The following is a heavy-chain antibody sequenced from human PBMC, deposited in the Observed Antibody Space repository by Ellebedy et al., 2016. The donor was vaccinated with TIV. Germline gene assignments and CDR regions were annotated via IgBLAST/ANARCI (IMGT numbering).Heavy chain of an antibody. CDR2: MNPSIGNT. J-gene: IGHJ4*02. D-gene: IGHD7-27*01. CDR1: GYTFTSYD. CDR3: VRGKLIGDRGFY. V-gene: IGHV1-8*01. Sequence: ASVKVSXXASGYTFTSYDINWVRQAPGQGLEYMGWMNPSIGNTGYAQKFQGRVTMTRNTSISTAYMELSSLTSEDTALYYCVRGKLIGDRGFYWGQGTLVTVSS.